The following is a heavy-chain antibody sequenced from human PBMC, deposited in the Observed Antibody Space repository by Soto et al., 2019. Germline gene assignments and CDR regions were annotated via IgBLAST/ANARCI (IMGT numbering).Heavy chain of an antibody. CDR1: GGSISSGTYY. V-gene: IGHV4-39*01. CDR3: ARHRYRSWLSDDY. Sequence: PSETLSLTCTVSGGSISSGTYYWAWIRQPPGKGLEWIGTIFYSGTTYYSPSLMSRVTISVDTSTNQFSLKLASVTAADTAVYFCARHRYRSWLSDDYWGQGTLVTVSS. CDR2: IFYSGTT. D-gene: IGHD3-22*01. J-gene: IGHJ4*02.